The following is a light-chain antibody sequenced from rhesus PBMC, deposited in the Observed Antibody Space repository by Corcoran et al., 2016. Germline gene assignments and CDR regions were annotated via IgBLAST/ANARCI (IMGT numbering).Light chain of an antibody. Sequence: DIQMTQSPSSLSASVGDRVTITCRASQGITNDLAWYQQKPGETPKLLIYEASSLQSGIPSRFSGSGSWTDFTLTIISLQPEDFATYYCQHYSSTPWTFGQGTKVEIK. CDR2: EAS. CDR1: QGITND. V-gene: IGKV1-22*01. J-gene: IGKJ1*01. CDR3: QHYSSTPWT.